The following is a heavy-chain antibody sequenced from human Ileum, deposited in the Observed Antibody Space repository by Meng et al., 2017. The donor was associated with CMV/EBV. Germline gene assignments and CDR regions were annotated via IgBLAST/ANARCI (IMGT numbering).Heavy chain of an antibody. CDR3: AREGGSIWGDYFDY. CDR1: GFTFTTYY. J-gene: IGHJ4*02. V-gene: IGHV1-46*01. Sequence: SGFTFTTYYIHWVRQAPGQGLEWMGVIDPSAETTTYAQEFQGRVTMTGDRSTGIFYMDLSSLRSDDTAVYYCAREGGSIWGDYFDYWGQGTLVTVSS. D-gene: IGHD3-16*01. CDR2: IDPSAETT.